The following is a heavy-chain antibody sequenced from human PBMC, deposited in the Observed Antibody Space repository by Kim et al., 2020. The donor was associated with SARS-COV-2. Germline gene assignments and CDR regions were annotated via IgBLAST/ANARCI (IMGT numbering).Heavy chain of an antibody. CDR3: ARGCGSVGRWLLGPGYYYYGMDV. Sequence: TSYDINWVRQATGQGLEWMGWMNPNSGNTGYAQKFQGRVTMTRNTSISTAYMELSSLRSEDTAVYYCARGCGSVGRWLLGPGYYYYGMDV. J-gene: IGHJ6*01. CDR1: TSYD. CDR2: MNPNSGNT. V-gene: IGHV1-8*01. D-gene: IGHD3-22*01.